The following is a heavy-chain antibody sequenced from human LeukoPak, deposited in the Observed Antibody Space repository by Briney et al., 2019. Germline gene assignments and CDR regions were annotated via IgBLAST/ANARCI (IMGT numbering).Heavy chain of an antibody. CDR2: MNPNSGNT. D-gene: IGHD2-15*01. Sequence: GASVKVSCKASGYTFTSYDINWVRQATGQGLEWMGWMNPNSGNTGYAQKFQGRVTMTRNTSISTAYMELSSLRSEDTAVYYCARCAGRGSCFTYYFDYWGQGTLVTVSS. CDR3: ARCAGRGSCFTYYFDY. CDR1: GYTFTSYD. V-gene: IGHV1-8*02. J-gene: IGHJ4*02.